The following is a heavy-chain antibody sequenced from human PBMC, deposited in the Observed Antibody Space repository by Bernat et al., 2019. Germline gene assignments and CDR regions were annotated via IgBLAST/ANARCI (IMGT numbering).Heavy chain of an antibody. Sequence: QVQLVESGGGVVQPGRSLRLSCAASGFTFSSYAMHWVRQAPGKGLEWVAVISYDGSNKYYADSVKGRFTISGDNSKNTLYLQMNSLRAEDTAVYYCARAGSRQQWLVPFDYWGQGTLVTVSS. V-gene: IGHV3-30-3*01. J-gene: IGHJ4*02. D-gene: IGHD6-19*01. CDR3: ARAGSRQQWLVPFDY. CDR1: GFTFSSYA. CDR2: ISYDGSNK.